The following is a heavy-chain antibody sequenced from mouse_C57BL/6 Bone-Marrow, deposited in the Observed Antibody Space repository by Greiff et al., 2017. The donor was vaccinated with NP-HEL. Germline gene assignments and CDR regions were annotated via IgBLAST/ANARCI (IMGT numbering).Heavy chain of an antibody. J-gene: IGHJ1*03. D-gene: IGHD1-1*01. CDR3: TTLLRYHWYFDV. CDR2: IDPENGDT. V-gene: IGHV14-4*01. CDR1: GFNIKDDY. Sequence: VQLKESGAELVRPGASVTLSCTASGFNIKDDYMHWVKQRPEQGLAWIGWIDPENGDTTNASKFQGKAPITADTYSNTDYLQLSSLTSEDTAVYYCTTLLRYHWYFDVWGTGTTVTVSS.